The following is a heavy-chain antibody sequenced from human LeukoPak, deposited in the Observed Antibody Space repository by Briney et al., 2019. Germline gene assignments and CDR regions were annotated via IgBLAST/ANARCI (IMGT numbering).Heavy chain of an antibody. CDR3: ARVPGFD. CDR2: IYYSGST. Sequence: SETLSLTCTVSGGSISSYYWSWIRQPPGKGLEWIGYIYYSGSTNYNPSLKSRVTISVDTSKNQFSLKLSSVTAADTAVYYCARVPGFDWGQGTLVTVSS. J-gene: IGHJ4*02. D-gene: IGHD3-3*01. CDR1: GGSISSYY. V-gene: IGHV4-59*08.